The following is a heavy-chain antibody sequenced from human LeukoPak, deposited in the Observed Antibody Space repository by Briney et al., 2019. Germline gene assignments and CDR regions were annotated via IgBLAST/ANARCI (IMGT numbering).Heavy chain of an antibody. CDR3: AREFDY. J-gene: IGHJ4*02. V-gene: IGHV4-4*07. CDR2: SYDTWGR. Sequence: SETLSLTCTVSGGSFVGDYFCTWVRQPAGRGLEWIGRSYDTWGRDKNPTLRGRVDMSVDTSKKQCSLRLTSLTAADTGVYYCAREFDYWGQGTLVTVSS. CDR1: GGSFVGDYF.